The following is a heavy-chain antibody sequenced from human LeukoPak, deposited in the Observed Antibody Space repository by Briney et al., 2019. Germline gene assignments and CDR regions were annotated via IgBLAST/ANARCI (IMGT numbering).Heavy chain of an antibody. D-gene: IGHD6-6*01. V-gene: IGHV3-23*01. CDR1: GFTFSSYA. CDR3: AKDGIAARPYYFDY. Sequence: GGSLRLSCAAPGFTFSSYAMSWVRQAPGKGLEWVLAISGSGGSTYYADSVKGRFTISRDNSKNTLYLQMNSLRAEDTAVYYCAKDGIAARPYYFDYWGQGTLVTVSS. CDR2: ISGSGGST. J-gene: IGHJ4*02.